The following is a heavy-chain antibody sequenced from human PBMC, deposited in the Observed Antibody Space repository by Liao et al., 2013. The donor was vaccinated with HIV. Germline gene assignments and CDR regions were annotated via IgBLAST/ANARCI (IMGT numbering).Heavy chain of an antibody. D-gene: IGHD1-26*01. V-gene: IGHV4-4*07. Sequence: QVQLHESGPGLVKPSETLSLTCTVSGGSISSYYWSWIRQPAGKGLEWIGRVSSTGSTQYNPSLESRVTMSMDTSRNLFSLELNSVTSADTAVYFCARDENRGSEYWGQGVQVIVS. CDR1: GGSISSYY. CDR3: ARDENRGSEY. CDR2: VSSTGST. J-gene: IGHJ4*02.